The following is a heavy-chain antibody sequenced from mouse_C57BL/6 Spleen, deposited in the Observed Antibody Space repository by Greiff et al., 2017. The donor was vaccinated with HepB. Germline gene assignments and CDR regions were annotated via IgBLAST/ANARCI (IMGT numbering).Heavy chain of an antibody. Sequence: QVHVKQPGAELVMPGASVKLSCKASGYTFTSYWMHWVKQRPGQGLEWIGEIDPSDSYTNYNQKFKGKSTLTVDKSSSTAYMQLSSLTSEDSAVYYCARNYDYDGYYFDYWGQGTTLTVSS. D-gene: IGHD2-4*01. V-gene: IGHV1-69*01. J-gene: IGHJ2*01. CDR3: ARNYDYDGYYFDY. CDR2: IDPSDSYT. CDR1: GYTFTSYW.